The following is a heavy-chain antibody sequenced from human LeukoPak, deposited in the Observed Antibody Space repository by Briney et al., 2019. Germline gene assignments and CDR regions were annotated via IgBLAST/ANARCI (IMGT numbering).Heavy chain of an antibody. V-gene: IGHV1-69*13. CDR2: IIPIFGTT. J-gene: IGHJ4*02. CDR1: GGTFSSFA. Sequence: SVKVSCKASGGTFSSFAISWVRQAPGQGLEWMGAIIPIFGTTNYAQKFQGRVTITADESTSTAYMELSSLRSEDTAVYYCASDIRFLGPNWGQGTLVTVSS. D-gene: IGHD3-3*01. CDR3: ASDIRFLGPN.